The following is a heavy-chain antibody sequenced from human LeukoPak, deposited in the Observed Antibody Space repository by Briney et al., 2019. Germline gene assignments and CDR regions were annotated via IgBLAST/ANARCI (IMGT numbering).Heavy chain of an antibody. J-gene: IGHJ2*01. D-gene: IGHD6-13*01. Sequence: SETLSLTCTVSGGSISSSSYYWGWIRQPPGKGLEWTGSIYYSGSTNYNPSLKSRVTISVDTSKNQFSLKLSSVTAADMAVYYCARVYYSSSYDYWYFDLWGRGTLVTVSS. CDR1: GGSISSSSYY. V-gene: IGHV4-39*07. CDR3: ARVYYSSSYDYWYFDL. CDR2: IYYSGST.